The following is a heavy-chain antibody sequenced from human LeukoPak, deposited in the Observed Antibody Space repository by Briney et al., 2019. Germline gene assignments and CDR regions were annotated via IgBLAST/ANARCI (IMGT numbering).Heavy chain of an antibody. CDR1: GYIFTAYY. J-gene: IGHJ4*02. Sequence: ASVKVSCKASGYIFTAYYMYWVRQAPGQGLEWMGWINPSSGDTKYAQKFQGRVTMTRDTSINTAYMEMSSLRSDDTAVYYCARGWYYDSTGGYYFDYWGQGTLVTVSS. CDR2: INPSSGDT. V-gene: IGHV1-2*02. CDR3: ARGWYYDSTGGYYFDY. D-gene: IGHD3-22*01.